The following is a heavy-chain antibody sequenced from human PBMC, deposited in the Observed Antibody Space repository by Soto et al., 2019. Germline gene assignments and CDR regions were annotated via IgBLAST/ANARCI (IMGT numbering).Heavy chain of an antibody. D-gene: IGHD1-26*01. CDR3: ARGGAVGATLVDY. Sequence: EVQLVESGGGLVQPGGSLRLSCAASGFTFSDHYMDWVRQAPGKGLEWVGRTRNKANSYTTEYAASVKGRFTISRDDSKHSLYLQMNSLKTEDTAVYYCARGGAVGATLVDYWGQGTLVTVSS. J-gene: IGHJ4*02. CDR2: TRNKANSYTT. CDR1: GFTFSDHY. V-gene: IGHV3-72*01.